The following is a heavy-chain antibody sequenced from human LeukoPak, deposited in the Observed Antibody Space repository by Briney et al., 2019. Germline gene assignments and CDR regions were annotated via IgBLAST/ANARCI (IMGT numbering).Heavy chain of an antibody. V-gene: IGHV1-18*01. CDR2: ISAYNGNT. J-gene: IGHJ4*02. Sequence: ASVKVSCKASGYTFTSYGNSWVRQAPGQGLEWMGWISAYNGNTNYAQKLQGRVTMTTDTSTSTAYMELRSLRSDDTAVYYCASAFSVAGTFDYWGQGTLVTVSS. CDR3: ASAFSVAGTFDY. CDR1: GYTFTSYG. D-gene: IGHD6-19*01.